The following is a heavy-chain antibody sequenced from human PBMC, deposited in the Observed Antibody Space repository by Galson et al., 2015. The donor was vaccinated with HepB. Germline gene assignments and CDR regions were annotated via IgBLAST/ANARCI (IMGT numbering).Heavy chain of an antibody. V-gene: IGHV3-21*01. CDR1: GFTFSSYS. J-gene: IGHJ3*02. CDR2: ISSSSSYI. D-gene: IGHD3-22*01. CDR3: ARPITMISGDAFDI. Sequence: SLRLSRAASGFTFSSYSMNWVRQAPGKGLEWVSSISSSSSYIYYADSVKGRFTISRDNAKNSLYLQTNSLRAEDTAVYYCARPITMISGDAFDIWGQGTMVTVSS.